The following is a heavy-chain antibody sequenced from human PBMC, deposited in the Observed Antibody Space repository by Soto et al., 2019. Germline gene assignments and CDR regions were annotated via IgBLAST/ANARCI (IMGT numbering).Heavy chain of an antibody. D-gene: IGHD6-13*01. CDR2: ISAYNGNT. CDR1: GYTFTSYG. J-gene: IGHJ6*02. V-gene: IGHV1-18*04. CDR3: ARDNGSWYPYYYGMDV. Sequence: ASVKVSCKASGYTFTSYGISWVRQAPGQGLEWMGWISAYNGNTNYAQKLQGRVTMTTDTSTSTAYMELRSLRSDDTAVYHCARDNGSWYPYYYGMDVWGQGTTVTVSS.